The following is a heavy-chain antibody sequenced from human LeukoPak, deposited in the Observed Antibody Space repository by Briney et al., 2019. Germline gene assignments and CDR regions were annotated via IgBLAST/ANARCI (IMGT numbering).Heavy chain of an antibody. Sequence: SETLSLTCTVSGYSISSGYYWGWIRQPPGKGLEWIGNIHQSGSTYYNPSVKSRVSISMDTSKNQFSLKLSSVTAADTAVYYCARRWAQVIHGYKNWGQGTLVTVSS. J-gene: IGHJ4*02. CDR1: GYSISSGYY. CDR2: IHQSGST. D-gene: IGHD5-24*01. CDR3: ARRWAQVIHGYKN. V-gene: IGHV4-38-2*02.